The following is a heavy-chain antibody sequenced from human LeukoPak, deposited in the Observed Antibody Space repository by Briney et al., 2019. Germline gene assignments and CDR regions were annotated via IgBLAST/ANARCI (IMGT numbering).Heavy chain of an antibody. V-gene: IGHV3-23*01. CDR1: GFTFSSYA. CDR2: IRGSGVVT. Sequence: GGSLRLSCAASGFTFSSYAMSWVRQAPGKGLEWVSDIRGSGVVTSYADSVRGRFTISRDNSKNTLYLQMNSLRGEDTAVYYCAKAFVYGGDSYYFFDVCGRGTLVT. D-gene: IGHD2-15*01. CDR3: AKAFVYGGDSYYFFDV. J-gene: IGHJ2*01.